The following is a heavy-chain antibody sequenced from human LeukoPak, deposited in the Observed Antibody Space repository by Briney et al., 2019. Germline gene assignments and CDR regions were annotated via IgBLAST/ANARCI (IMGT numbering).Heavy chain of an antibody. CDR2: ISYDGSNK. J-gene: IGHJ4*02. D-gene: IGHD4-17*01. Sequence: GGSLRLSCAASGFTFSSYGMHWVRQAPGKGLEWVAVISYDGSNKYYADSVKSRFTISRDNSKKTLYLQMNSLRAEDTAVCYCAKDRDYGDYRLSFDYWGQGTLVTVSS. CDR1: GFTFSSYG. CDR3: AKDRDYGDYRLSFDY. V-gene: IGHV3-30*18.